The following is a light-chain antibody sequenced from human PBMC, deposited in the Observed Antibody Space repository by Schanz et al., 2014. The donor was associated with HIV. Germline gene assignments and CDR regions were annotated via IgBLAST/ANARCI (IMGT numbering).Light chain of an antibody. Sequence: QSALTQPASVSGSPGQSIAISCTGTSSDIGAYNYVSWYQQHPGKAPKLMIYDVSNRPSGISNRFSGSKSGNTASLTISGLQADDEADYYCSSFTRSSTRVFRGGTKLTVL. J-gene: IGLJ3*02. V-gene: IGLV2-14*03. CDR2: DVS. CDR3: SSFTRSSTRV. CDR1: SSDIGAYNY.